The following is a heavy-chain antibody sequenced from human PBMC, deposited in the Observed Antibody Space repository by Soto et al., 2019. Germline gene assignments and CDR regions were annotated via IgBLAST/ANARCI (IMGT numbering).Heavy chain of an antibody. Sequence: ASVKVSCKASGYTFTGYYMHWVRQAPGQGLEWMGWINPNSGGTNYAQKFQGWVTMTRDTSMSTAYMELSSLRSDDTAVYYCARGVAGPLHWFDPWGQGTLVTVSS. V-gene: IGHV1-2*04. J-gene: IGHJ5*02. CDR3: ARGVAGPLHWFDP. CDR1: GYTFTGYY. CDR2: INPNSGGT. D-gene: IGHD6-19*01.